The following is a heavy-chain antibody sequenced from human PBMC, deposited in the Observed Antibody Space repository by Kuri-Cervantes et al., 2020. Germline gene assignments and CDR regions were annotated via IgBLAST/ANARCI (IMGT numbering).Heavy chain of an antibody. D-gene: IGHD1-26*01. J-gene: IGHJ6*02. Sequence: GGSLRLSCAASGFTFSSYSMNWVRQAPGKGLEWVAVISYDGSNKYYADSVKGRFTISRDNSKNTLYLQMNSLRAEDTAVYYCARDRRELLYYYYGMDVWGQGTTVTVSS. CDR3: ARDRRELLYYYYGMDV. V-gene: IGHV3-30*03. CDR2: ISYDGSNK. CDR1: GFTFSSYS.